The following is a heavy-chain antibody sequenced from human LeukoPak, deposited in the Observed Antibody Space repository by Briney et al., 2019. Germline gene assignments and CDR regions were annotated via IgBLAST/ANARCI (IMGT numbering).Heavy chain of an antibody. D-gene: IGHD6-6*01. CDR1: GGSISSNRYY. J-gene: IGHJ4*02. V-gene: IGHV4-39*01. Sequence: SETLSLTCTVSGGSISSNRYYWGWIRQPPGKGLEWIGNIHYSGSTYYNPSLKTRVTISEDTSKNQFSLKLSSVTAADTAVYYCARQGEEQLVDYWGQGTLVTVSS. CDR3: ARQGEEQLVDY. CDR2: IHYSGST.